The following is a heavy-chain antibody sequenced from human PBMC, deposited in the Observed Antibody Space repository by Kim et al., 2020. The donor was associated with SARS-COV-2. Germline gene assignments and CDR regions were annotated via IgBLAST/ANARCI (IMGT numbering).Heavy chain of an antibody. CDR2: INAGNGNT. V-gene: IGHV1-3*01. CDR1: GYTFTSYA. CDR3: AGGKGPKGAVEIDY. D-gene: IGHD6-19*01. Sequence: ASVKVSCKASGYTFTSYAMHWVRQAPGQRLEWMGWINAGNGNTKYSQKFQGRVTITRDTSASTAYMELSSLRSEDTAVYYCAGGKGPKGAVEIDYWGQGTLVTVSS. J-gene: IGHJ4*02.